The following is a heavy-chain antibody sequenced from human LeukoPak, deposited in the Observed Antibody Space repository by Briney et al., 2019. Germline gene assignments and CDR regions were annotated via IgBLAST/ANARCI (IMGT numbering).Heavy chain of an antibody. Sequence: GASVKVSCKASGYTFTSYDINWVRQATGQGLEWMGWMNPNSGNTGFAQKFQGRVTMTRNTSISTAYMELSSLRSEDTAVYYCARDRLWGIAAAGRLWFDPWGQGTLVTVSS. V-gene: IGHV1-8*01. J-gene: IGHJ5*02. CDR2: MNPNSGNT. CDR3: ARDRLWGIAAAGRLWFDP. D-gene: IGHD6-13*01. CDR1: GYTFTSYD.